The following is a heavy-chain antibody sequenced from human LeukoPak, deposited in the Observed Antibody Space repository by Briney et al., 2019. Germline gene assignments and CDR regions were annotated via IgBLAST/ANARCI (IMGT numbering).Heavy chain of an antibody. CDR3: ARDDSSGYWAAFDI. CDR2: IYSGGST. J-gene: IGHJ3*02. V-gene: IGHV3-66*01. Sequence: GGSLRLSCAASGFTVSSNYMSWVRQAPGKGLEWVSVIYSGGSTYYADSVKGRFTISRDNSKNTLYLQMNSLRAEDTAVYYCARDDSSGYWAAFDIWGQGTMVNVSS. D-gene: IGHD3-22*01. CDR1: GFTVSSNY.